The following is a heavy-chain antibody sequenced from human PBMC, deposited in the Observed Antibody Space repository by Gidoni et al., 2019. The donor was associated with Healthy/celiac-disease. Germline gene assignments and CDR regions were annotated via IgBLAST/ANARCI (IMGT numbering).Heavy chain of an antibody. D-gene: IGHD6-13*01. CDR1: GGTFSSYA. J-gene: IGHJ4*02. Sequence: QVQLVQSGAEVTKPGSSVKVSCKASGGTFSSYAISRVRQAPGQGLEWMGGIIPIFGTANYAQKFQGRVTITSDESTSTAYMGLSSLRSEDTAVYYCARGVAAAGTLGSFDYWGQGTLVTVSS. CDR3: ARGVAAAGTLGSFDY. V-gene: IGHV1-69*05. CDR2: IIPIFGTA.